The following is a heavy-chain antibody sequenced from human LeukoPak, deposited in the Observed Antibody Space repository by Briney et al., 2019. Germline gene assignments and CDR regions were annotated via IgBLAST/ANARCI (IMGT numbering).Heavy chain of an antibody. CDR3: ASLATVAGSDY. D-gene: IGHD6-19*01. CDR1: GGSISSYY. Sequence: PSETLSLTCTVSGGSISSYYWSWLRQPPGKGLEWIGYIYDSGSTNYNPSLKSRVTISVDTSKNQFSLKLSSVTAADTAVYYCASLATVAGSDYWGQGTLVTVSS. J-gene: IGHJ4*02. CDR2: IYDSGST. V-gene: IGHV4-59*08.